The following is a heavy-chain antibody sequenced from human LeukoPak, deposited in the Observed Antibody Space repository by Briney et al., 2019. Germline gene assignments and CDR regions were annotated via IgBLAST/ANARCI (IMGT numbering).Heavy chain of an antibody. V-gene: IGHV4-59*01. CDR2: IYYSGST. D-gene: IGHD6-19*01. CDR3: ARETYSSGYLN. Sequence: SETLSLTCTVSGGSISSYYWSWIRQPPGKGLEWIGYIYYSGSTNYNPSLKSRVTISVDTSKNQFSLKLSSVTAADTAVYYCARETYSSGYLNWGQGTLVTVSS. CDR1: GGSISSYY. J-gene: IGHJ4*02.